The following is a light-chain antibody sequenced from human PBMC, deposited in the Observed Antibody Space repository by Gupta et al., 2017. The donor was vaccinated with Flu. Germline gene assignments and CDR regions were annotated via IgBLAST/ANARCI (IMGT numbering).Light chain of an antibody. Sequence: QSVLTQPPSPSGTPGQRVSISCSGSSSNIGTNTVNWYQQLPGTAPKLLIYSNNQRPSGVPVRFSGSKSGTSASLAISGLQSEDEADYYCAAWDDGLNGYVFGTGTKVTVL. CDR1: SSNIGTNT. V-gene: IGLV1-44*01. CDR2: SNN. CDR3: AAWDDGLNGYV. J-gene: IGLJ1*01.